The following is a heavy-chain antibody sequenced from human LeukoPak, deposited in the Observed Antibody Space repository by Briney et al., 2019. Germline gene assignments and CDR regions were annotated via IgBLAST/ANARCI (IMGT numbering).Heavy chain of an antibody. J-gene: IGHJ4*02. Sequence: GGSLRLSCAASGFTFSSYGMHWVRQAPGKGLEWVAFIRYGGSSKYYADSVKGRFTISRDNSKNTLYLQMNSLRAEDTAVYYCAKRKGGYIYGSEDYFDYWGQGTLVTVSS. D-gene: IGHD5-18*01. CDR2: IRYGGSSK. CDR3: AKRKGGYIYGSEDYFDY. V-gene: IGHV3-30*02. CDR1: GFTFSSYG.